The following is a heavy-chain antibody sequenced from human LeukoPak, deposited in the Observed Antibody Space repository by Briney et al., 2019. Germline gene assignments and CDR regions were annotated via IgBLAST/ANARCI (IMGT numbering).Heavy chain of an antibody. CDR1: GFTVSSNY. Sequence: KPGGSLRLSCAASGFTVSSNYMNWVRQAPGKGLEWVSSISRSSAYIYYADSVKGRFTISRDNAKNSLYLQMNSLRAEDTAVYYCASFPPYMVRTDAFDIWGQGTMVTVSS. CDR3: ASFPPYMVRTDAFDI. J-gene: IGHJ3*02. CDR2: ISRSSAYI. V-gene: IGHV3-21*01. D-gene: IGHD3-10*01.